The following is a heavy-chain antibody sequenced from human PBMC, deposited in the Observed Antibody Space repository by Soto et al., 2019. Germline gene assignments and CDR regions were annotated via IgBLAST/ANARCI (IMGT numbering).Heavy chain of an antibody. CDR1: GYTFSNFD. V-gene: IGHV1-18*01. D-gene: IGHD6-13*01. CDR3: ARGPTIAAAGTPFFDY. CDR2: VNTDKGHT. Sequence: ASVKVSCKASGYTFSNFDISWVRQAPGQGLEWMGWVNTDKGHTNYAQKLRGRVTMTTDTSTSTAYMELSRLRSDDTAVYYCARGPTIAAAGTPFFDYWGQGTLVTVSS. J-gene: IGHJ4*02.